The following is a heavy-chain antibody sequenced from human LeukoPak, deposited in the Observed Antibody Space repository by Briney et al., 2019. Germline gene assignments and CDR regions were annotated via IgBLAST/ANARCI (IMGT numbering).Heavy chain of an antibody. CDR2: INSDGSVT. V-gene: IGHV3-74*01. CDR3: ARPLAGDGYNCFDF. Sequence: GGSLRLSCAASGFTFNTHWMNWVRQVPGKGLVWVSRINSDGSVTTYADSVKGRFTISRDNAKNTLYLQMNRLRDEDTAVYYWARPLAGDGYNCFDFWGQGTLVTVSS. D-gene: IGHD5-24*01. J-gene: IGHJ5*01. CDR1: GFTFNTHW.